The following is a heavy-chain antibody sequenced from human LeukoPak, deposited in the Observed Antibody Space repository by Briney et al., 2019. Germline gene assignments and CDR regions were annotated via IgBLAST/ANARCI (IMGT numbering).Heavy chain of an antibody. J-gene: IGHJ4*02. CDR1: VGSLSSSTYY. D-gene: IGHD2-21*01. CDR3: ASAPRQGCIGGLDY. V-gene: IGHV4-39*02. CDR2: IYYTGNT. Sequence: SETLSLTCTVSVGSLSSSTYYWGWIRQPPGKGLECIGSIYYTGNTYYDPTLRSRVTISVDTSKTHYSLKLSSVTATDTALYYCASAPRQGCIGGLDYWGQGTLVTVSS.